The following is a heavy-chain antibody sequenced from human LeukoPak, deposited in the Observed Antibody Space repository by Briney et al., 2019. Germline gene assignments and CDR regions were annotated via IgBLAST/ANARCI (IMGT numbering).Heavy chain of an antibody. J-gene: IGHJ3*02. CDR1: GFTFSSYP. Sequence: GGSLRLSCAASGFTFSSYPMHWVRQAPGKGLEWVAVISYDGSNKYYADSVKGRFTISRDNSKNTLYLQMKSLRAEDTAVYYCARVATIVVVRGAFDIWGQGTMVTVSS. CDR2: ISYDGSNK. V-gene: IGHV3-30*04. D-gene: IGHD3-22*01. CDR3: ARVATIVVVRGAFDI.